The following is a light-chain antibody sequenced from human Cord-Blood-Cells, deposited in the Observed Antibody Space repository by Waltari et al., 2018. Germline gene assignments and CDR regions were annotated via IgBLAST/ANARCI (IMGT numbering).Light chain of an antibody. CDR2: QDS. J-gene: IGLJ1*01. V-gene: IGLV3-1*01. Sequence: SYELTQPPAVSVSPHQTATITCSGDKLGANYACWYQQKPGQSPVLVIYQDSKRPSGIPERFSGSNSGNTATLTISGTQAMDEADYYCQAWDSSTAVFGTGTKVTVL. CDR1: KLGANY. CDR3: QAWDSSTAV.